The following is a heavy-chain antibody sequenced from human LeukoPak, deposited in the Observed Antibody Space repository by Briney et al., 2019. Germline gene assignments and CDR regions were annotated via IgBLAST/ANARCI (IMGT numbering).Heavy chain of an antibody. Sequence: PGGSLRLSCAASGFTFSNNWMHWVRQAPGKGLVWVSRINPDGSGTIHADSVKGRFTVSRDNAKNTLYLQMNSLRAEDTAMYYCAIGCYYDSSGYCGFDYWGQGTLVTVSS. D-gene: IGHD3-22*01. CDR2: INPDGSGT. J-gene: IGHJ4*02. CDR1: GFTFSNNW. CDR3: AIGCYYDSSGYCGFDY. V-gene: IGHV3-74*01.